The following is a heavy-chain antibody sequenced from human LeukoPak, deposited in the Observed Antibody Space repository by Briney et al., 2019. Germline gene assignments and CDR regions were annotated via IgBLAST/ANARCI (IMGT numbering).Heavy chain of an antibody. Sequence: GGSLRLSCAASGFTFSSYGMHWVRQAPGKGLEWVAFIRYDGSNKYYADSVKGRFTISRDNSKNTLYLQMNSRRAEDTAVYYCAKDLAAGTTGGDWFDPWGQGTLVTVSS. D-gene: IGHD1-7*01. CDR2: IRYDGSNK. V-gene: IGHV3-30*02. CDR3: AKDLAAGTTGGDWFDP. CDR1: GFTFSSYG. J-gene: IGHJ5*02.